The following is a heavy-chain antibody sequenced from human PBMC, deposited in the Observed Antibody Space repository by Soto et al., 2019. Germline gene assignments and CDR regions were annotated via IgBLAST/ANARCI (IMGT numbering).Heavy chain of an antibody. Sequence: ASVKVSCKASGYTFTSYDINWVRQATGQGLEWMGWMNPNSGNTGYAQKFQGRVTMTRNTSISTAYKELSSLRSEDTAVYYCARVSLGDGYKKDYWGQGTLVTVSS. J-gene: IGHJ4*02. CDR1: GYTFTSYD. D-gene: IGHD3-16*01. V-gene: IGHV1-8*01. CDR2: MNPNSGNT. CDR3: ARVSLGDGYKKDY.